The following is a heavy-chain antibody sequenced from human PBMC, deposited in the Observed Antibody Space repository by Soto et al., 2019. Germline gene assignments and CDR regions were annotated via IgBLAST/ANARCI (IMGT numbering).Heavy chain of an antibody. V-gene: IGHV3-7*01. D-gene: IGHD6-25*01. CDR1: GFTFSNYW. CDR3: VKEIASAQ. CDR2: IKKDGSQK. J-gene: IGHJ4*02. Sequence: EVQLVESGGGLVQPGGSLRLSCETSGFTFSNYWMTWVRQAPEKGLEWVANIKKDGSQKNFVDSVKGRFTISRDKAKNSLYLQMDSLRVEDTAIYYCVKEIASAQWGQGTLVTVSS.